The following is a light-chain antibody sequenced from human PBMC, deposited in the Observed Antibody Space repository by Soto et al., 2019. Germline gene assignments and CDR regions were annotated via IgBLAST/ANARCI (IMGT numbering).Light chain of an antibody. V-gene: IGKV1-33*01. CDR2: GAS. CDR1: HDITNY. J-gene: IGKJ4*01. CDR3: QQYDSLPT. Sequence: DIQMTQSPSSLSASVGDRVTITCQASHDITNYLNWYQQKPGKGPRLLIYGASNLETGVPSRFSGSGFGTDFSFTISSLQPEDFAIHYCQQYDSLPTFGGGTKVELK.